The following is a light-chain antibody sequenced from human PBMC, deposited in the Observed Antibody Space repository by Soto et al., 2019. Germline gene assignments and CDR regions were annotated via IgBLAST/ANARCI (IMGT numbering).Light chain of an antibody. CDR3: QQSYTTANT. CDR2: GTS. Sequence: DIQMTQFPSSLSASVGDRVTITCRASQSISDYLNWYLKKPGKAPKLLIYGTSYLQSEVPSRFSGRGSGTDFTLTISSLQLEDFATYFCQQSYTTANTFGQGTRLEIK. V-gene: IGKV1-39*01. J-gene: IGKJ2*01. CDR1: QSISDY.